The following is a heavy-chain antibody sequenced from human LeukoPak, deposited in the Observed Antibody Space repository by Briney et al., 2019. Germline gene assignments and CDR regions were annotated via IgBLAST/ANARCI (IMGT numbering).Heavy chain of an antibody. CDR2: ISGTGGTT. CDR3: AKGRGTTVTAAANY. CDR1: GFTFSNYS. J-gene: IGHJ4*02. Sequence: PGWSLRLSCAASGFTFSNYSMSWVRQAPGKGLEWVSTISGTGGTTYYADSVKGRFTISRDNSKNTLFLQFNSLRADDTAVYYCAKGRGTTVTAAANYWGQGTLVTVSS. D-gene: IGHD4-17*01. V-gene: IGHV3-23*01.